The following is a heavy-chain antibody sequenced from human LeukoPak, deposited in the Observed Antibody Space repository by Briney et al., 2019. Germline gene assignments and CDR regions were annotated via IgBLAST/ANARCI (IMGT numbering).Heavy chain of an antibody. CDR2: ISGSGGGT. CDR3: AKGLGITMIVVVIVDAFDI. Sequence: GGSLRLSCAASGFTFSSYAMSWVRQAPGKGLEWVSAISGSGGGTYYADSVKGRLTISRDNSKNTLYLQMNSLRAEDTAVYYCAKGLGITMIVVVIVDAFDIWGQGTMVTVSS. CDR1: GFTFSSYA. J-gene: IGHJ3*02. V-gene: IGHV3-23*01. D-gene: IGHD3-22*01.